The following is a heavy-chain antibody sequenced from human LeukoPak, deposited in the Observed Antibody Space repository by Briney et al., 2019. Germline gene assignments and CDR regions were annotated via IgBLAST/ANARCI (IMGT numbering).Heavy chain of an antibody. CDR3: TKDYDSSGYTSDY. J-gene: IGHJ4*02. Sequence: ASVKVSCKASGYTFTGYYMHWVRQAPGQGLEWMGWINPNSGGTNYAQKFQGRVTMTRDTSISTAYMELSRLRSDDTAVYYCTKDYDSSGYTSDYWGQGTLVTVSS. V-gene: IGHV1-2*02. CDR2: INPNSGGT. D-gene: IGHD3-22*01. CDR1: GYTFTGYY.